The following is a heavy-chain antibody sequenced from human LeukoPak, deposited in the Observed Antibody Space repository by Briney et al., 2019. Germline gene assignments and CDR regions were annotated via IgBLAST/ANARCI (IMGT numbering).Heavy chain of an antibody. Sequence: GGSLRLSCAASGFTFDDYAMHWVRRAPGKGLEWVSGISGNSGSIGYADSVKGRFTISRDNAKNSLYLQMNSLRAEDTALYYCTRGARPRRNAFDIWGQGTMVTVSS. CDR2: ISGNSGSI. D-gene: IGHD6-6*01. V-gene: IGHV3-9*01. CDR1: GFTFDDYA. CDR3: TRGARPRRNAFDI. J-gene: IGHJ3*02.